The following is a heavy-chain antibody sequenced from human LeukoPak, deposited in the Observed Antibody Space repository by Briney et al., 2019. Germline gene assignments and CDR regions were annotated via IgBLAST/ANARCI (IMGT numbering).Heavy chain of an antibody. CDR3: ATHCSSTSCYGRGGFDY. J-gene: IGHJ4*02. CDR1: GFTVSSNY. D-gene: IGHD2-2*01. CDR2: IYSGGST. V-gene: IGHV3-53*01. Sequence: GGSLRLSCAASGFTVSSNYMSWVRQAPGKGLEWVSVIYSGGSTYYADSVKGRFTISRDNSKNTLYLQMNSLRAEDTAVYYCATHCSSTSCYGRGGFDYWGQGTLVTVSS.